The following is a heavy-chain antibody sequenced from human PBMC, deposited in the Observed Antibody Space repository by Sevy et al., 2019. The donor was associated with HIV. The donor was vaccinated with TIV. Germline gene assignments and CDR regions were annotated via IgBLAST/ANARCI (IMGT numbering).Heavy chain of an antibody. CDR3: GVRDGYNWNYFDY. D-gene: IGHD5-12*01. V-gene: IGHV3-53*01. CDR2: IYSGGST. J-gene: IGHJ4*02. Sequence: GGSLRLSCAASGFTVSSNYMSWVRQAPGKGLEWVSTIYSGGSTYYADSVKGRFTISRDNSKNTLYLQMNSLRAEDTAMYYCGVRDGYNWNYFDYWGQGTLVTVSS. CDR1: GFTVSSNY.